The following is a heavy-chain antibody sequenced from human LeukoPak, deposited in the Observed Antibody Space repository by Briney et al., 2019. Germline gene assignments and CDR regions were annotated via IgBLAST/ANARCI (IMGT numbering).Heavy chain of an antibody. CDR3: TRAFVRSPDY. CDR1: GFTFGDYA. Sequence: GRSLRLSCTASGFTFGDYAMSWVRQAPGKGLEWVGFIRSKAYGGTTEYAASVKGRFTISRDDSKSIAYLQMNSLKTEDTAVYYCTRAFVRSPDYWGQGTLATVSS. D-gene: IGHD3-16*01. J-gene: IGHJ4*02. CDR2: IRSKAYGGTT. V-gene: IGHV3-49*04.